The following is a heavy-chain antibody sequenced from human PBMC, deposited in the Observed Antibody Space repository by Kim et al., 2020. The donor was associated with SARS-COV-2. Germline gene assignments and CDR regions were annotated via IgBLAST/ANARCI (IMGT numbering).Heavy chain of an antibody. J-gene: IGHJ4*02. V-gene: IGHV4-4*02. D-gene: IGHD3-10*01. CDR1: GGSISSSNW. CDR3: ARRGGSGSYYKRFDY. Sequence: SETLSLTCAVSGGSISSSNWWSWVRQPPGKGLEWIGEIYHSGSTNYNPSLKSRVTISVDKSKNQFSLKLSSVTAADTAVYYCARRGGSGSYYKRFDYWGQGTLVTVSS. CDR2: IYHSGST.